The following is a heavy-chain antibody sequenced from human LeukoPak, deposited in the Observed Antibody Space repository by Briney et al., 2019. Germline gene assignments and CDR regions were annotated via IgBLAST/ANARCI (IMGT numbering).Heavy chain of an antibody. CDR2: LSGSGGGT. CDR1: GITLSNYG. CDR3: ARDLGSDLTGYYSDY. Sequence: GGSLRLSCAVSGITLSNYGMSWVRQAPGKGLEWVAGLSGSGGGTNYADSVQGRFTISRDNPKNTLYLQMNSLRAEDTAVYYCARDLGSDLTGYYSDYWGQGTLVTVSS. D-gene: IGHD3-9*01. J-gene: IGHJ4*02. V-gene: IGHV3-23*01.